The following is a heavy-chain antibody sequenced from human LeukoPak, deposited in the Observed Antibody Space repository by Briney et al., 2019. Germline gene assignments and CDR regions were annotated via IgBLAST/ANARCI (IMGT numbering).Heavy chain of an antibody. CDR2: IYYSGST. J-gene: IGHJ5*02. CDR1: GGSVSNGSYY. V-gene: IGHV4-61*01. Sequence: KPSETLSLTCTVSGGSVSNGSYYWSWIRQPPGKGLEWIGYIYYSGSTNYNPSLKSRVTISVDTSKNQFSLKLSSVTAADTAVYYCARALRYGSGSYSSWFDPWGQGTLVTVSS. CDR3: ARALRYGSGSYSSWFDP. D-gene: IGHD3-10*01.